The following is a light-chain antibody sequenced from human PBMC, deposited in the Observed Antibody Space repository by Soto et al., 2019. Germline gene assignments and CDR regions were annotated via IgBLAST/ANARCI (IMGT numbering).Light chain of an antibody. V-gene: IGLV2-14*01. CDR2: DVT. Sequence: QSALTQPASVSGSPGQSITISCTGTSSDVGGYNYVSWYQQHPVKAPKLMIYDVTNRPSGVSDRFSGSKSGNTASLTISGLQAEDEADYSCSSYTSSSTPYVFGTGTKLTVL. J-gene: IGLJ1*01. CDR1: SSDVGGYNY. CDR3: SSYTSSSTPYV.